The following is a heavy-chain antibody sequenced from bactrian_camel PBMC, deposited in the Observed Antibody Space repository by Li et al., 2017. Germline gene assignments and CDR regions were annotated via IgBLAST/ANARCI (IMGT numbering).Heavy chain of an antibody. Sequence: HVQLVESGGGSVQAGESLTLSCEGRGYSFSRGCMGWFRQAPGKEPEELAGIYTGGSGTWYADSVKGRFTISQDNNKDMTYLQMNSLKPVDTAMYYCAVGHWGGGVCYPAAGYWGQGTQVTVS. CDR3: AVGHWGGGVCYPAAGY. D-gene: IGHD5*01. J-gene: IGHJ6*01. V-gene: IGHV3S1*01. CDR1: GYSFSRGC. CDR2: IYTGGSGT.